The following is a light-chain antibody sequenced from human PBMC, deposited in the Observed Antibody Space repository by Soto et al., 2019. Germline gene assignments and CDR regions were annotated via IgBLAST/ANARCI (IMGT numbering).Light chain of an antibody. CDR3: QQYGSSPRT. CDR1: QSVSSSY. V-gene: IGKV3-20*01. CDR2: GAS. J-gene: IGKJ1*01. Sequence: EIVLTQSPGTLSLSPGERATLSCRASQSVSSSYLAWYQQKPGQAPRLLIYGASSRATGIPDRFSGSGPGTDFALTISRLEPDYFAVYYCQQYGSSPRTFGQGTKVEIK.